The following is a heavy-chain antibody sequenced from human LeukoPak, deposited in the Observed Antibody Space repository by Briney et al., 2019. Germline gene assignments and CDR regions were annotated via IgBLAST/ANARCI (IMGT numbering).Heavy chain of an antibody. CDR3: ARRVIVDSGDWFDP. Sequence: TGGSLRLSCAASGFTFSSYWMTWVRQAPGKGLEWVANIKQDGGEKYYVDSVRGRFTISRDSAINSLYLQMNSLRAEDTAIYYCARRVIVDSGDWFDPWGQGTLVTVSS. CDR1: GFTFSSYW. J-gene: IGHJ5*02. CDR2: IKQDGGEK. V-gene: IGHV3-7*03. D-gene: IGHD2-21*01.